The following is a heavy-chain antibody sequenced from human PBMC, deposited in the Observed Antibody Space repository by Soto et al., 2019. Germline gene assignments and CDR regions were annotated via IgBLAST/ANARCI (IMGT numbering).Heavy chain of an antibody. Sequence: GGSLRLSCAASGFTFSSYGMHWVRQAPGKGLEWVSYISSSSSYTNYADSVKGRFTISRDNAKNSLYLQMNSLRAEDTAVYYCAREGYDVLTGIDYWGQGILVTVSS. CDR3: AREGYDVLTGIDY. D-gene: IGHD3-9*01. J-gene: IGHJ4*02. V-gene: IGHV3-21*05. CDR1: GFTFSSYG. CDR2: ISSSSSYT.